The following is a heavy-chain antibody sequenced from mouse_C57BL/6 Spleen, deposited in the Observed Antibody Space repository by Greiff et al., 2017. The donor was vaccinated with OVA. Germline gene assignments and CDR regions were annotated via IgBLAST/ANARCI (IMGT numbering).Heavy chain of an antibody. CDR1: GYTFTSYW. V-gene: IGHV1-69*01. J-gene: IGHJ2*01. D-gene: IGHD1-1*01. CDR3: ERASREGSVDY. CDR2: IDPSDSYT. Sequence: QVQLQQPGAELVMPGASVKLSCKASGYTFTSYWMHWVKQRPGQGLEWIGEIDPSDSYTNYNQKFKGKSTLTVDKSSSTAYMQLSSLTSEDSAVDYCERASREGSVDYWGKGTTLTVSS.